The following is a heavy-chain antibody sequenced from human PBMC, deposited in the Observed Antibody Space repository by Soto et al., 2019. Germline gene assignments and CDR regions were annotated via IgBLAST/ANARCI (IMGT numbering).Heavy chain of an antibody. CDR1: GFSVNNNY. J-gene: IGHJ4*02. CDR3: AKLWGYYFES. CDR2: IYTRGTT. D-gene: IGHD2-21*01. V-gene: IGHV3-53*01. Sequence: GGSLRLSCAASGFSVNNNYMTWVRQAPGRRPEWVAVIYTRGTTHYADFATGRFTFSRDNSKNTLYLQMDSLRPEDTAVYYCAKLWGYYFESWGPGTLVTVSS.